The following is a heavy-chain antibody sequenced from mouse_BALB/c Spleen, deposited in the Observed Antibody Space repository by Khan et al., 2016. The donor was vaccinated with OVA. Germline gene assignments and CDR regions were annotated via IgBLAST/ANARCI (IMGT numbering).Heavy chain of an antibody. CDR2: TNPTNGRT. V-gene: IGHV1S81*02. CDR3: ARIKKIVATCFDY. Sequence: QMQLEESGAELVKAGASVKMSCKASGYTFTSYWIHWVKLRLGQGLEWFAETNPTNGRTYYNEKFKNKATLTVDKSSTTAYMLLSGLTSEDSAVYYSARIKKIVATCFDYWGQGTTLTVSS. D-gene: IGHD1-1*01. J-gene: IGHJ2*01. CDR1: GYTFTSYW.